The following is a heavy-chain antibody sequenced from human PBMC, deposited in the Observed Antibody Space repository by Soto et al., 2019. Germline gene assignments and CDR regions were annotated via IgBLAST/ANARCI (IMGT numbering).Heavy chain of an antibody. Sequence: EVQLVESGGGLVQPGGSLRLSCAASGFTFSSYSMNWVRQAPGKGLEWVSYISSSSSTIYYADSVKGRFTISRDNAKNPLYLKRNSLRAEDTAVYYCARELWPDQRFDPWGQGTLVTVSS. V-gene: IGHV3-48*01. CDR3: ARELWPDQRFDP. CDR2: ISSSSSTI. CDR1: GFTFSSYS. D-gene: IGHD3-10*01. J-gene: IGHJ5*02.